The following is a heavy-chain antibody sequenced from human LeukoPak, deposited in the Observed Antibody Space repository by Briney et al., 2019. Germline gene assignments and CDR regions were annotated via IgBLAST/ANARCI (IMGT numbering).Heavy chain of an antibody. D-gene: IGHD4-17*01. CDR3: ARNNDYGDFDY. CDR2: IGTAGDT. J-gene: IGHJ4*02. CDR1: GFTFSSYD. Sequence: PGGSLRLSCAASGFTFSSYDMHRVRQATGKGLEWVSAIGTAGDTYYPGSVKGRFTISRENAKNSLYLQMNSLRAGDTAVYYCARNNDYGDFDYWGQGTLVTVSS. V-gene: IGHV3-13*01.